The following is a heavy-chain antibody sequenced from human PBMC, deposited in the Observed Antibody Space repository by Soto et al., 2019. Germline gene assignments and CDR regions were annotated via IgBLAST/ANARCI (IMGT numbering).Heavy chain of an antibody. V-gene: IGHV2-5*02. Sequence: SGPTLVNPTQTLTLTCTFSGFSLSTGGMGVGWIRQPPGKALEWLALIYWDDDKRYSPSLKSRLTITKDTSKNQVVLTMTNMDPVDTVTYYCARALGSWGAYYFDYWGQGTLVTVSS. CDR2: IYWDDDK. D-gene: IGHD3-16*01. CDR3: ARALGSWGAYYFDY. CDR1: GFSLSTGGMG. J-gene: IGHJ4*02.